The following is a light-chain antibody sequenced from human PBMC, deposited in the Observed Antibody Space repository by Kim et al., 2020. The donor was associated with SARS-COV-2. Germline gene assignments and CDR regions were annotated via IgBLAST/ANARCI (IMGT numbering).Light chain of an antibody. V-gene: IGLV3-21*04. Sequence: AQGHTADSTCGGNNNGGKDVGRYPQRPGRDHVLIIYYDTRRPTGSPERFSGSNSGNTATVTISRVEDGDEADYYCQVWDSGSDHAVFGGGTQLTVL. CDR2: YDT. CDR1: NNGGKD. J-gene: IGLJ2*01. CDR3: QVWDSGSDHAV.